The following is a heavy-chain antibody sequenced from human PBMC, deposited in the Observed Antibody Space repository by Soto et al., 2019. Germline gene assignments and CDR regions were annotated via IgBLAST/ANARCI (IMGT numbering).Heavy chain of an antibody. CDR3: ARGLPVVPAAMPVPDNWFDP. CDR2: INHSGST. CDR1: GGSFSGYY. V-gene: IGHV4-34*01. Sequence: SETLSLTCAVYGGSFSGYYWSWIRQPPGKGLEWIGEINHSGSTNYNPSLKRRVTISVDTPKNQFSLKMSSVTAADTAVYYCARGLPVVPAAMPVPDNWFDPWGQGTLVTVSS. D-gene: IGHD2-2*01. J-gene: IGHJ5*02.